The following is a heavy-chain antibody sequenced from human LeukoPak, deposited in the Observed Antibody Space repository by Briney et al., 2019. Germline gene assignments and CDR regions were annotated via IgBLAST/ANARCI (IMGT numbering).Heavy chain of an antibody. D-gene: IGHD2-2*01. CDR3: ARDRVPAALPYNDVFDI. CDR2: ISAYNGNT. V-gene: IGHV1-18*04. Sequence: ASVKVSCKASGYTFTSYGISWVRQAPGQGLEWMGWISAYNGNTNYAQKLQGKVTMTTDTSTSTAYMELRSLRSDDTAVYYCARDRVPAALPYNDVFDIWGKGKMVTV. CDR1: GYTFTSYG. J-gene: IGHJ3*02.